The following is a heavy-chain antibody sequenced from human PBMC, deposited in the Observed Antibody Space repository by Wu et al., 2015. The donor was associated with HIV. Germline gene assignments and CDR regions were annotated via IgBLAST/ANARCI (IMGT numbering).Heavy chain of an antibody. D-gene: IGHD2-2*01. CDR2: IMTSNGNT. CDR1: GNTLNKLS. V-gene: IGHV1-18*01. CDR3: GRVAGCSFTWCYWRMDV. J-gene: IGHJ6*02. Sequence: QVQLEQSGAGVKKPGASVDVSCKISGNTLNKLSIHWIRQAPGKGLEWMGWIMTSNGNTKYAQKFQGRVTMTTDTSTSTAYMELRSLRFDDTAVYYCGRVAGCSFTWCYWRMDVWGQGTTVLVSS.